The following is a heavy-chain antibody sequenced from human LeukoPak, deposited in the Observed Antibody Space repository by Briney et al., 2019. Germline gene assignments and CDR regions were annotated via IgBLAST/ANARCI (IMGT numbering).Heavy chain of an antibody. CDR3: ASGPEYSSGWYGGPGYYFDY. CDR2: IKQDGSEK. J-gene: IGHJ4*02. Sequence: PGGSLRLSCAASGFTFSSYWMSWVRQAPGKGLEWVANIKQDGSEKYYVDSVKGRFTISRDNAKNSLYLQMNSLRAEDTAVYYCASGPEYSSGWYGGPGYYFDYWGQGTLVTVSS. CDR1: GFTFSSYW. V-gene: IGHV3-7*01. D-gene: IGHD6-19*01.